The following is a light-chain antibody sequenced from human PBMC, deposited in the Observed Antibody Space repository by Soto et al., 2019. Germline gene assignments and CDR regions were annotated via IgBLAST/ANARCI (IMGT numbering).Light chain of an antibody. J-gene: IGLJ2*01. CDR3: LLSYRGVGV. Sequence: QAVVTQEPSLTVSPGGTVTLTCGSTTGAVTTGHYPYWFQQKPGQAPRTLIYDTNNKHSWTPARFSGSLLGGKAALTLSGAQPEDEADYYGLLSYRGVGVFGGGTKLTVL. CDR2: DTN. V-gene: IGLV7-46*01. CDR1: TGAVTTGHY.